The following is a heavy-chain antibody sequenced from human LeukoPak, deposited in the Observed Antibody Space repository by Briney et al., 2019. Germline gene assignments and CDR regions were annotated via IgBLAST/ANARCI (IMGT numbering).Heavy chain of an antibody. CDR1: GFTFSDYY. V-gene: IGHV3-11*01. D-gene: IGHD3-3*01. J-gene: IGHJ3*02. CDR2: ISSSGSTI. CDR3: AKDTSDYDLAFDI. Sequence: GGSLRLSRAASGFTFSDYYMSWIRQAPGKGLEWVSYISSSGSTIYYADSVKGRFTISRDNAKNSLYLQMNSLRAEDMALYYCAKDTSDYDLAFDIWGQGTMVTVSS.